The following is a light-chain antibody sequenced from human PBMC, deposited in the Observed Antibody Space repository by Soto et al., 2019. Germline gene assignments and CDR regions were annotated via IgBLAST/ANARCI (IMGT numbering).Light chain of an antibody. Sequence: QSVLTQPPSASGSPGQSVTISCTGTSRDVGGYDFVSWYQQHPGKAPKLMIYEVSKRPSGVPDRFSGSKSGKTASLTVSGLQAEDEADYYCSSYEGSNNLVFGGGTKLTVL. J-gene: IGLJ3*02. V-gene: IGLV2-8*01. CDR2: EVS. CDR3: SSYEGSNNLV. CDR1: SRDVGGYDF.